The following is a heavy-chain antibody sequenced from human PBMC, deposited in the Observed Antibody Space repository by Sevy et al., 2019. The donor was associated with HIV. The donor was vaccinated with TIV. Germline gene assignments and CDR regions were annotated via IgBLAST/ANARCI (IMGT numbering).Heavy chain of an antibody. D-gene: IGHD4-17*01. CDR2: ISSSSSYI. CDR3: ARVKDYGDYGAFDI. V-gene: IGHV3-21*01. Sequence: GGSLRLSCAGSGFTFNSHTMNWVRQAPGKGLEWVSSISSSSSYINYGDSVKGRFTISRDNAKNSLFLQINSLRAEDTAIYFCARVKDYGDYGAFDIWGQGTMVTVSS. CDR1: GFTFNSHT. J-gene: IGHJ3*02.